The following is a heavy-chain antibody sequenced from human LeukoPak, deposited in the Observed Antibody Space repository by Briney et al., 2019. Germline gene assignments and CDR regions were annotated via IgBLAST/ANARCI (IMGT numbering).Heavy chain of an antibody. V-gene: IGHV4-59*08. D-gene: IGHD3-10*01. CDR1: GGSISSYY. J-gene: IGHJ5*02. CDR2: SYYSGST. CDR3: ASSYGSGVYNWFDP. Sequence: PSETLSLTCTVSGGSISSYYWSWIRQPPGKGLEWIGYSYYSGSTNYNPSLESRVTISVDTSKNQFSLKLSSVTAADTAVYYCASSYGSGVYNWFDPWGQGTLVTVSS.